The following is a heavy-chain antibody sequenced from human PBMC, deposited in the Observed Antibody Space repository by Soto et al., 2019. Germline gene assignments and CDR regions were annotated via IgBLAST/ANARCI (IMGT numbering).Heavy chain of an antibody. V-gene: IGHV3-64*01. D-gene: IGHD3-16*01. CDR1: GFTFSSYA. Sequence: EVQLVESGGGLVQPGGSLRLSCAASGFTFSSYAMHWVRQAPGKGLDYVSAISSNGGSTYYANSVKGRFTISRDNSKNTLYLQMGSLRAEDMAVYYCARGGSYYDRFDYWGQGTLVTVSS. J-gene: IGHJ4*02. CDR2: ISSNGGST. CDR3: ARGGSYYDRFDY.